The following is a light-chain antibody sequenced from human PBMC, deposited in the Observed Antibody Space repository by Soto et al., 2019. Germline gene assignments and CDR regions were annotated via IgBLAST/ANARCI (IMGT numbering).Light chain of an antibody. J-gene: IGKJ5*01. CDR1: QSISNS. CDR3: QQSYRTPT. V-gene: IGKV1-39*01. CDR2: GTS. Sequence: DIQLTQARSSLSASVGDRVTITCRASQSISNSLNWYQQKPGKAPNLLIYGTSGLQSGVPSRFSGSGSGTDYTLTISSLQPEDFATYYCQQSYRTPTFGQGTRLEIK.